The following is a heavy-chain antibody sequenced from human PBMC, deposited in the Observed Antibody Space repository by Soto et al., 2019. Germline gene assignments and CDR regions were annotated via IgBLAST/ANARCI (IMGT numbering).Heavy chain of an antibody. V-gene: IGHV1-3*01. D-gene: IGHD2-2*01. CDR3: ARDHCSSTSCFYDNYYYYYGVDV. J-gene: IGHJ6*02. CDR2: INAGNGNT. Sequence: ASVKVSCKASGYTFTSYAMHWVRQAPGQRLEWMGWINAGNGNTKYSQKFQGRVTITRDTSASTAYMELSSLRSEDTAVYYCARDHCSSTSCFYDNYYYYYGVDVWGQGTTVTVSS. CDR1: GYTFTSYA.